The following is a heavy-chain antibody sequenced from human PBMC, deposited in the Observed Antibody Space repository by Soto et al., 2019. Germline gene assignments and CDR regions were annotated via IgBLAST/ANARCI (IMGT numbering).Heavy chain of an antibody. CDR2: IYWDDDK. J-gene: IGHJ4*02. D-gene: IGHD2-15*01. Sequence: QITLKESGPPLARPAQTLTLTCAFSGLSLTTTRMGVAWIRQPPGKALEWLALIYWDDDKRYSPSLKNRLTVSKDTSTNRVVLTITNISPDDTGTYFCAHAGDFDLLSFDRWGPGTLVTVSS. CDR3: AHAGDFDLLSFDR. CDR1: GLSLTTTRMG. V-gene: IGHV2-5*02.